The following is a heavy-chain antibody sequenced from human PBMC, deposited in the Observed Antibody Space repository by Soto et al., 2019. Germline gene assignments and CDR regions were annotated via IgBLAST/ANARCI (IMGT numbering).Heavy chain of an antibody. CDR1: GFTFSSYN. V-gene: IGHV3-48*02. CDR2: ISSSRTTI. J-gene: IGHJ4*02. Sequence: SGGSLRLSCAASGFTFSSYNMNWVRLAPGKGLEWVSYISSSRTTIYYADSVKGRFTISRDNANNSLYLQMNSLRDEDTAVYYCARVGTSGWYGDFDSWGQGTLVTVSS. D-gene: IGHD6-19*01. CDR3: ARVGTSGWYGDFDS.